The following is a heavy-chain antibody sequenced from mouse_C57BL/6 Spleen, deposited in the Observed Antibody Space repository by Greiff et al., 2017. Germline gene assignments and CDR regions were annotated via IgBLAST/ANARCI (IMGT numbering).Heavy chain of an antibody. V-gene: IGHV1-85*01. CDR1: GYTFTSYD. CDR3: ARVTRYAMDY. D-gene: IGHD2-1*01. Sequence: VKLVESGPELVKPGASVKLSCKASGYTFTSYDINWVKQRPGQGLEWIGWIYPRDGSTKYNEKFKGKATLTVDTSSSTAYMELHSLTSEDSAVYFCARVTRYAMDYWGQGTSVTVSS. CDR2: IYPRDGST. J-gene: IGHJ4*01.